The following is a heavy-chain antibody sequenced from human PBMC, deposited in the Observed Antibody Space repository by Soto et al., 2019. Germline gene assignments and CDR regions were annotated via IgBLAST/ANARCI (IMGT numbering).Heavy chain of an antibody. D-gene: IGHD1-26*01. CDR3: ASTRVLGAHPYWFDP. V-gene: IGHV4-61*01. CDR2: IYYSGST. Sequence: SETLSLTCTVSGGSVSSGSYYWSWIRQPPGKGLEWIGYIYYSGSTNYNPSLKSRVTISVDTSKNQFSLKLSSVTAAATAVYYCASTRVLGAHPYWFDPWGQGTLVTVSS. J-gene: IGHJ5*02. CDR1: GGSVSSGSYY.